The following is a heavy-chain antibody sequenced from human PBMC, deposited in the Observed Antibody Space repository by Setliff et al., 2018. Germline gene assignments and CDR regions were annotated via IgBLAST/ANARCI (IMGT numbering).Heavy chain of an antibody. J-gene: IGHJ3*01. CDR3: ALSSLSLCGGGNCPNAFDV. CDR1: GVAFSSYA. CDR2: IIPVIDTT. Sequence: SVKVSCKASGVAFSSYALTWVRQAPGQGLEWMGRIIPVIDTTDYAENFQGRVTFTADESTKTAHMELNSLRFDDTAVYFCALSSLSLCGGGNCPNAFDVWGQGTLVTVSS. V-gene: IGHV1-69*11. D-gene: IGHD2-21*01.